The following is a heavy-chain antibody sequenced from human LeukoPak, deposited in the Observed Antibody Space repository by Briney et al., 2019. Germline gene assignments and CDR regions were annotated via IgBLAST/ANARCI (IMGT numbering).Heavy chain of an antibody. CDR2: VDPEDGET. J-gene: IGHJ4*02. D-gene: IGHD5-12*01. CDR1: GYTFTDYY. V-gene: IGHV1-69-2*01. CDR3: ATGPPYSGYGR. Sequence: ASVKVSCKVSGYTFTDYYMHWVQQAPGKGLEWMGLVDPEDGETIYAEKFQGRVTITADTSTDTAYMELSSLRSEATAVPYSATGPPYSGYGRWGQGTLVTVSS.